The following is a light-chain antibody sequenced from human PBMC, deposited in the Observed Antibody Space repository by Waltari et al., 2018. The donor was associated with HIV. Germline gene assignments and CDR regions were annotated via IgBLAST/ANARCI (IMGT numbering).Light chain of an antibody. V-gene: IGKV3-15*01. CDR2: CAS. J-gene: IGKJ4*01. Sequence: EIVMTQSAATLSVSPGESATLSCRASQSVSSNLAWYQQKPGQAPRLLIYCASTRATGIPARFSGSGSGTEFTLTISSLQSEDFAVYYCQQYNNWPLTFGGGTKVEIK. CDR3: QQYNNWPLT. CDR1: QSVSSN.